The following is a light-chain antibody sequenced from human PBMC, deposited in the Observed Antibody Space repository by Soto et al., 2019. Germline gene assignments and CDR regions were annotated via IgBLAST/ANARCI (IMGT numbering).Light chain of an antibody. J-gene: IGKJ1*01. Sequence: EIVLTQSPGTLSLSPGERATLSCRASQIVSSSYLAWYQQKPGQAPRLLILGASSRTTGIPDRFSGSGSGTDFTLTISRLEPEDFAVYYCQQYGSSRTFGQGTKVEIK. CDR2: GAS. CDR3: QQYGSSRT. CDR1: QIVSSSY. V-gene: IGKV3-20*01.